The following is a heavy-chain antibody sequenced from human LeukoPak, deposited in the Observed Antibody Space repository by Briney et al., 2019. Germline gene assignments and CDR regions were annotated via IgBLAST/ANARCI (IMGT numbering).Heavy chain of an antibody. J-gene: IGHJ3*02. CDR3: ARDQRPSNHIVVVTAGNDAFDI. V-gene: IGHV3-21*01. D-gene: IGHD2-21*02. CDR1: GFTFSSYS. CDR2: ISSSSSYI. Sequence: PGGSLRLSCAASGFTFSSYSMNWVRQAPGKGLEWVSSISSSSSYIYYADSVKGRFTISRDNAKNSLYLQMNSLRAEDTAVYYCARDQRPSNHIVVVTAGNDAFDIWGQGTMVTVSS.